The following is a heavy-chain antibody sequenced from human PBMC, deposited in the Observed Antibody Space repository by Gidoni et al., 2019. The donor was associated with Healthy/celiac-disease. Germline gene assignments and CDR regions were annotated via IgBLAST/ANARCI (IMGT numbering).Heavy chain of an antibody. D-gene: IGHD3-22*01. V-gene: IGHV3-49*05. CDR3: TRVGYYDSSGYYYVAPSDY. J-gene: IGHJ4*02. Sequence: EVQLVESGGGLVKPGRSLRLSCTASGLTFGDYAMSWFRQAPGKGLEWVGFIRCKAYGGTTEYAASVKGRFTISRDDSKSIAYLQMNSLKTEDTAVYYCTRVGYYDSSGYYYVAPSDYWGQGTLVTVSS. CDR1: GLTFGDYA. CDR2: IRCKAYGGTT.